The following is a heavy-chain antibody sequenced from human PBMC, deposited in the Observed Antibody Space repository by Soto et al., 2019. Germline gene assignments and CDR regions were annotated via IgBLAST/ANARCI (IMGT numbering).Heavy chain of an antibody. D-gene: IGHD3-22*01. V-gene: IGHV1-2*02. Sequence: ASVKVSCKASGYTFTGYYMHWVRQAPGQGLEWMGWINPNSGGTNYAQKFQGRVTMTGDTSISTAYMELSRLRSDDTAVYYCARKAYYYDSSGYYYLDYWGQGTLVTVSS. CDR3: ARKAYYYDSSGYYYLDY. J-gene: IGHJ4*02. CDR1: GYTFTGYY. CDR2: INPNSGGT.